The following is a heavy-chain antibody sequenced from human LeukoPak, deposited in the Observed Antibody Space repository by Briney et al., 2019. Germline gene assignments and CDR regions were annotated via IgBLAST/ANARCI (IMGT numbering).Heavy chain of an antibody. CDR2: INPSGGST. J-gene: IGHJ6*04. CDR1: GYTFTSYY. Sequence: PPASVKVSCKASGYTFTSYYMHWVRQAPGQGLEWMGIINPSGGSTGYAQKFQGRVTMTRDTSTSTVYMELSSLRSEDTAVYYCASPSSSWNYYYGMDVWGKGTTVTVSS. D-gene: IGHD6-13*01. V-gene: IGHV1-46*01. CDR3: ASPSSSWNYYYGMDV.